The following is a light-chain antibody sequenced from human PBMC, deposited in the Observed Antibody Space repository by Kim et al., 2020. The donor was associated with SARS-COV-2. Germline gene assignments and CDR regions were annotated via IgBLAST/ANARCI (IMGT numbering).Light chain of an antibody. V-gene: IGLV2-8*01. J-gene: IGLJ2*01. CDR2: EVS. CDR1: SSDVGGYNY. Sequence: PGQSVTISCTGTSSDVGGYNYVSCYQQHPGKAPKLMIYEVSKRPSGVPDRFSGSKSGNTASLTVSGLQAEDEADYYCSSYAGSKVVFGGGTQLTVL. CDR3: SSYAGSKVV.